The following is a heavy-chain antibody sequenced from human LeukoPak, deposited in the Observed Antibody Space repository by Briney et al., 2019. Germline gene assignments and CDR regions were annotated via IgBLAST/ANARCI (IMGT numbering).Heavy chain of an antibody. CDR3: ARDPPRIVVVVAATNYYGMDV. J-gene: IGHJ6*02. CDR2: ISAYNGNT. CDR1: GYTFTSHG. Sequence: ASVKASCKASGYTFTSHGISWVRQAPGQGLEWMGWISAYNGNTNYAQKLQGRVTMTTDTSTSTAYMELRSLRSDDTAVYYCARDPPRIVVVVAATNYYGMDVWGQGTTVTVSS. V-gene: IGHV1-18*01. D-gene: IGHD2-15*01.